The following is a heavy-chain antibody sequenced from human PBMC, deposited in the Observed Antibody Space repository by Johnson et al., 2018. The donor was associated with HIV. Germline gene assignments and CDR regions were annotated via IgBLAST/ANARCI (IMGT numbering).Heavy chain of an antibody. V-gene: IGHV3-49*03. D-gene: IGHD3-22*01. CDR2: IRSKPYGGTT. J-gene: IGHJ3*02. CDR3: TRYPYDDSSGYPDAFDI. Sequence: VQLVESGGGLVQPGRSLRLSCTASGFTLGDYAVSWFRQAPGKGLEWVGFIRSKPYGGTTEYAASVKGRFSISRDHSKTIAYLQMNSLKTEDTAVYYCTRYPYDDSSGYPDAFDIWGQGTMVTVSS. CDR1: GFTLGDYA.